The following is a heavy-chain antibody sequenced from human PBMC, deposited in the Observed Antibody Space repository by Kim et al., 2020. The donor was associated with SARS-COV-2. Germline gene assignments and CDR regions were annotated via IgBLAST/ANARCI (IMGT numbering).Heavy chain of an antibody. CDR3: AREEEVPMIVVVITPGSFDI. Sequence: GGSLRLSCAASGFTFSSYSMNWVRQAPGKGLEWVSSISSSSSYIYYADSVKGRFTISRDNAKNSLYLQMNSLRAEDTAVYYCAREEEVPMIVVVITPGSFDIWGQGTMVTVSS. CDR2: ISSSSSYI. J-gene: IGHJ3*02. V-gene: IGHV3-21*01. D-gene: IGHD3-22*01. CDR1: GFTFSSYS.